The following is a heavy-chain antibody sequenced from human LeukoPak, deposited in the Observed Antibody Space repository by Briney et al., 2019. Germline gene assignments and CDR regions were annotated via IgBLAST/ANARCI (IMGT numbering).Heavy chain of an antibody. CDR1: GYTFTSYY. D-gene: IGHD4-23*01. Sequence: SVKVSCKASGYTFTSYYMHWVRQAPGQGLEWMGGIIPIFGTANYAQKFQGRVTITADESTSTAYMELSSLTSEDTAVYYCAKGGKVYYYYMDVWGKGTTVTISS. V-gene: IGHV1-69*13. CDR3: AKGGKVYYYYMDV. J-gene: IGHJ6*03. CDR2: IIPIFGTA.